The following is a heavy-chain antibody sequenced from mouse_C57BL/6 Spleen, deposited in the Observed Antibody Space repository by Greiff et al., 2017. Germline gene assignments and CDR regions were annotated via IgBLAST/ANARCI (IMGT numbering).Heavy chain of an antibody. Sequence: EVQLQQPGPELVKPGASVKISCKASGYTFPDYYMNWVKQSHGKSLEWIGDINPNNGGTSYNQKFKGKATLTVDKSSSTAYMELRSLTSEDSAVYYCARRYYYGSGYGFDYWGQGTTLTVSS. D-gene: IGHD1-1*01. CDR1: GYTFPDYY. J-gene: IGHJ2*01. CDR3: ARRYYYGSGYGFDY. CDR2: INPNNGGT. V-gene: IGHV1-26*01.